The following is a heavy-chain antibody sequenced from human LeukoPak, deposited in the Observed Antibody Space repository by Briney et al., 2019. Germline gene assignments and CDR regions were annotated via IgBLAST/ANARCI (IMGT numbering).Heavy chain of an antibody. CDR2: ISYDGSNK. CDR1: GFTFGSYG. J-gene: IGHJ4*02. Sequence: GRSLRLSCAASGFTFGSYGMHWVRQAPGKGLEWVAVISYDGSNKYYADSVKGRFTISRDNSKNTLYLQMNSLRAEDTAVYYCAKGYCSSTSCHFDYWGQGTLVTVSS. V-gene: IGHV3-30*18. CDR3: AKGYCSSTSCHFDY. D-gene: IGHD2-2*01.